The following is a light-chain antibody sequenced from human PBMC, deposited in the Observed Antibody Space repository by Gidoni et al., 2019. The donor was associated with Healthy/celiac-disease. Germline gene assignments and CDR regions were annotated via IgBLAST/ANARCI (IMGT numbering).Light chain of an antibody. Sequence: DIVMTQAQDSLAVSLGERSTINCKSSQSVLYSSNNKNYLAWYPQKPGQPPKLLIYWASTRESGVPDRFSASGSGTDFTLTISSLQAEDVAVYYCQQYYSTPITFXQXTRLEIK. CDR1: QSVLYSSNNKNY. V-gene: IGKV4-1*01. J-gene: IGKJ5*01. CDR2: WAS. CDR3: QQYYSTPIT.